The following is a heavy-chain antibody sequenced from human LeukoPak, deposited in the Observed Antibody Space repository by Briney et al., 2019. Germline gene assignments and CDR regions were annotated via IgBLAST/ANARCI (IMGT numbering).Heavy chain of an antibody. V-gene: IGHV3-53*01. Sequence: PGGSLRLSCAASGFSVSSNYMTWVRQAPGRGLECVSVIYGGGNTYYADSVGGRFTISRDNSKNTLYLQMNSLRAEDTAVYYCTVAGTQNFDYWGQGTLVTVSS. CDR2: IYGGGNT. CDR1: GFSVSSNY. D-gene: IGHD6-19*01. CDR3: TVAGTQNFDY. J-gene: IGHJ4*02.